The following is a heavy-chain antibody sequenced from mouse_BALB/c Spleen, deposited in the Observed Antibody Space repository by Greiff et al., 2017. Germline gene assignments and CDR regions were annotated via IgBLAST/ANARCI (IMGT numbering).Heavy chain of an antibody. V-gene: IGHV5-4*02. CDR3: AREYSNYAMDY. D-gene: IGHD2-5*01. J-gene: IGHJ4*01. Sequence: EVKLMESGGGLVKPGGSLKLSCAASGFTFSDYYMYWVRQTPEKRLEWVATISDGGSYTYYPDSVKGRFTISRDNAKNNLYLQMSSLKSEDTAMYYCAREYSNYAMDYWGQGTSVTVSS. CDR1: GFTFSDYY. CDR2: ISDGGSYT.